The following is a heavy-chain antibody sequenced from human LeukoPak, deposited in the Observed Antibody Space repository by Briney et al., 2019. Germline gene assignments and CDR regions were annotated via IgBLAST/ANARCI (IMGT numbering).Heavy chain of an antibody. D-gene: IGHD1-26*01. J-gene: IGHJ4*02. CDR3: ARAIYSGSYSYSHTYFDS. CDR1: GGSISSSRYY. CDR2: ILYSGST. V-gene: IGHV4-39*01. Sequence: SETLSLTCTVSGGSISSSRYYWGWIRQPPGKGLEWIASILYSGSTFYNPSLKSRLTISVDTYQNQFSLKLTSVTATDTAVYYCARAIYSGSYSYSHTYFDSWGQGTLVAVSS.